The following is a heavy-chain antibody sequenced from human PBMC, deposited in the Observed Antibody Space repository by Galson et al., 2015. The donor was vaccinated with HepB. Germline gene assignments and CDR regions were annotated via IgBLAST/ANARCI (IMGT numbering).Heavy chain of an antibody. CDR3: AREMVRGVALAGP. D-gene: IGHD3-10*01. Sequence: SVKVSCKASGYTFTSYGISWVRQAPGQGLEWMGRIIPSNVITNYAQKFEGSVTITADKSTGTAYMELSSLRSEDTAVYYCAREMVRGVALAGPWGQGTLVTVSS. CDR1: GYTFTSYG. J-gene: IGHJ5*02. V-gene: IGHV1-69*04. CDR2: IIPSNVIT.